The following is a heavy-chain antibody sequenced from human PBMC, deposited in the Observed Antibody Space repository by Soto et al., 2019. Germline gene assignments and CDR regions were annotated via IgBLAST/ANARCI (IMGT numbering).Heavy chain of an antibody. V-gene: IGHV4-31*03. Sequence: SETLSLTCTVSGGSISSGGYCWSWVRQHPGEGLEWIGFMYDSGSTSYNPSLKSRATISVDTSTNQFSLQLTSVTAADTAVYCCAGGGASTRVDYWGQGTRVTVSS. CDR3: AGGGASTRVDY. J-gene: IGHJ4*02. CDR2: MYDSGST. CDR1: GGSISSGGYC. D-gene: IGHD1-1*01.